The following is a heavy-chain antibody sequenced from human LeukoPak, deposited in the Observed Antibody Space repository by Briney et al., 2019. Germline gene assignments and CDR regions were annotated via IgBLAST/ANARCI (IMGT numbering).Heavy chain of an antibody. CDR1: GFTFSSYA. J-gene: IGHJ4*02. CDR3: ARDDCSSTSCYRPPQN. Sequence: GGSLRLSCAASGFTFSSYAMHWVRQAPGKGLEWVAVISYDGSNKYYADSVKGRFTISRDNPKNTLYLQMNSLRAEDTAVYYCARDDCSSTSCYRPPQNWGQGTLVTVSS. D-gene: IGHD2-2*01. CDR2: ISYDGSNK. V-gene: IGHV3-30*04.